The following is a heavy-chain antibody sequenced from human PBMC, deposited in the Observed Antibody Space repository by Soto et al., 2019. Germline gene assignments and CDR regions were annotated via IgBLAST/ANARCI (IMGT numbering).Heavy chain of an antibody. Sequence: GGSLRLSCAASGFTFSSYDMHWVRQATGKGLEWVSAIGTAGDTYYPGSVKGRFTISRENAKNSLYLQMNSLRAEDTAVYYCARGMNDGWFDPWGQGTLVTVSS. J-gene: IGHJ5*02. CDR2: IGTAGDT. CDR3: ARGMNDGWFDP. CDR1: GFTFSSYD. D-gene: IGHD1-1*01. V-gene: IGHV3-13*01.